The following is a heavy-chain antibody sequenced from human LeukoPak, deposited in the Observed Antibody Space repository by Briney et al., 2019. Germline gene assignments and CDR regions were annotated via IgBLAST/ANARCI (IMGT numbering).Heavy chain of an antibody. J-gene: IGHJ4*02. CDR2: IKQDGSEK. CDR1: GFTFSNSW. CDR3: ARDFN. V-gene: IGHV3-7*04. Sequence: GGSLRLSCAASGFTFSNSWMSWIRQAPGQGLEWVANIKQDGSEKYYVDSVSGRFTISRDNARNSLYLQMNSLRAEDTAVYYCARDFNWGRGRLVTVPS.